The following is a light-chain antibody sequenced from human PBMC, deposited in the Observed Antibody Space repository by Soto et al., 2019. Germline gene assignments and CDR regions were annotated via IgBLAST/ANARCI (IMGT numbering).Light chain of an antibody. Sequence: IPLTQSPSSLSASLGDRVTITCRASQGINNYLAWYQQKPGKAPKLLMYAAASLQTGVPSRFSGSGSGTDFTLTISSLQPEDFATYYCQQFNSFPRTFGQGTKVEIK. V-gene: IGKV1-9*01. CDR2: AAA. J-gene: IGKJ1*01. CDR3: QQFNSFPRT. CDR1: QGINNY.